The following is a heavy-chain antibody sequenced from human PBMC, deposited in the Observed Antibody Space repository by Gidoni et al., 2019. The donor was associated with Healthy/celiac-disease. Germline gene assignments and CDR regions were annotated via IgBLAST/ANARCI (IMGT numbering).Heavy chain of an antibody. CDR3: AKDAKVGATNYYYYYGMDV. Sequence: QVQLVESGGGVVQPGRSLRLSCAASGFPFSSYGMHWVRQAPGKGLEWVAVISYDGSNKYYADSVKGRFTISRDNSKNTLYLQMNSLRAEDTAVYYCAKDAKVGATNYYYYYGMDVWGQGTTVTVSS. CDR2: ISYDGSNK. V-gene: IGHV3-30*18. D-gene: IGHD1-26*01. CDR1: GFPFSSYG. J-gene: IGHJ6*02.